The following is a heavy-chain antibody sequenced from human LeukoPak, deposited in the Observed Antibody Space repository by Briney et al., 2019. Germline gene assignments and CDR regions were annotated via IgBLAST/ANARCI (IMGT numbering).Heavy chain of an antibody. CDR3: ARADEYYCDNSGYYSDPYFDY. CDR2: IYHSGST. CDR1: AYSISSGYY. V-gene: IGHV4-38-2*02. Sequence: RPSETLSLTCSVSAYSISSGYYWGWIRQPPGMGLEWIGSIYHSGSTYYNPSLKSRVTISVDTSKNQFSLNLSSVTAADTAVYYCARADEYYCDNSGYYSDPYFDYWGQGTLVTVSS. J-gene: IGHJ4*02. D-gene: IGHD3-22*01.